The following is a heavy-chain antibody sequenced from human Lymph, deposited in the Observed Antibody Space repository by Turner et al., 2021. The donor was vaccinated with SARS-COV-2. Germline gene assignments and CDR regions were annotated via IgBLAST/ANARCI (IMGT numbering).Heavy chain of an antibody. CDR1: GGTFSSYA. V-gene: IGHV1-69*10. J-gene: IGHJ6*02. CDR3: ARVVGGLGALGYYYYYGMDV. Sequence: QVQLVQSGAEVKKPGSSVKVSCKAPGGTFSSYAISWVRQAPGQGLEWMGVIIPILRRATNEQNFQGKVTITTEKSTSTANKDLRSQRSEDKAVVYCARVVGGLGALGYYYYYGMDVWGQGTTVTVSS. CDR2: IIPILRRA. D-gene: IGHD3-16*01.